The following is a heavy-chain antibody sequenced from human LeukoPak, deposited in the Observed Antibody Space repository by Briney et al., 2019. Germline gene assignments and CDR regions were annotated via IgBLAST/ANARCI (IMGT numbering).Heavy chain of an antibody. Sequence: SESLSLTRAVYGGSFSGYYWSWIRQPPGKGLEWIGEINHSGSTNYNPSLKSRVTISVDTSKNQFSLKLSSVTAADTAVYYCARAELTGAFDIWGQGTMVTVSS. D-gene: IGHD1-14*01. V-gene: IGHV4-34*01. CDR1: GGSFSGYY. CDR2: INHSGST. J-gene: IGHJ3*02. CDR3: ARAELTGAFDI.